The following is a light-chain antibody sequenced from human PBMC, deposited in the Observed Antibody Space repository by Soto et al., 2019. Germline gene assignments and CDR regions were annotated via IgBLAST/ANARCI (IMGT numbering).Light chain of an antibody. CDR1: SSDVGGYNY. CDR2: DVS. V-gene: IGLV2-14*01. J-gene: IGLJ2*01. Sequence: QSALTQPASVSGSPGQSITISCTGTSSDVGGYNYVSWYQQHPGKAPKLMIYDVSNRPSGVSNRFSGSKSGNTASLTISGLQAEDEADYYCSSYTSSSTPGVFGGGTKLPS. CDR3: SSYTSSSTPGV.